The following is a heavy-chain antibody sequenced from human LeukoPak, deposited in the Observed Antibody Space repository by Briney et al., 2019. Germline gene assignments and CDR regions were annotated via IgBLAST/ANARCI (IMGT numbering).Heavy chain of an antibody. CDR1: GFTFSSYG. Sequence: GGSLRLSCAASGFTFSSYGMHWVRQAPGKGLEWVAVIWYDGSNKYYADSVKGRFTISRDNSKNTLYLQMNSLRAEDTAVYYCAREQYYYDSSGYLWDNWFDPWGQGTLVTVSS. CDR3: AREQYYYDSSGYLWDNWFDP. D-gene: IGHD3-22*01. CDR2: IWYDGSNK. J-gene: IGHJ5*02. V-gene: IGHV3-33*01.